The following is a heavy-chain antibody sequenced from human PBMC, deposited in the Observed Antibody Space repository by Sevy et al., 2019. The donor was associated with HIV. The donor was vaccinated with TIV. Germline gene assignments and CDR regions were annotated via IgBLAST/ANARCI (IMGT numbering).Heavy chain of an antibody. CDR3: ARATNLNAFDF. J-gene: IGHJ3*01. D-gene: IGHD1-26*01. CDR1: GGSISSGGYY. CDR2: ISYSGST. Sequence: SEILSLTCTVSGGSISSGGYYWSWIRQHPGKGLEWIGYISYSGSTNYKPSLKSRVTISVDTSKNQFSLKLSSVTAADTAVYYCARATNLNAFDFWGQGTMVTVSS. V-gene: IGHV4-31*03.